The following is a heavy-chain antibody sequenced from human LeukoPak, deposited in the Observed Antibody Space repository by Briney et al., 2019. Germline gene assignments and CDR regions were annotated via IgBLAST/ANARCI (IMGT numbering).Heavy chain of an antibody. CDR2: IYYSGST. D-gene: IGHD3-22*01. CDR1: GGSISSYY. J-gene: IGHJ4*01. Sequence: SETLSLTCTVSGGSISSYYWSWIRQPPGKGLEWIGYIYYSGSTNYNPSLKSRVTISIDTSKNQFSPKLNSVTAADTAVYYCARHWSGDSSGYYPLGYWGHGTLVTVSS. CDR3: ARHWSGDSSGYYPLGY. V-gene: IGHV4-59*08.